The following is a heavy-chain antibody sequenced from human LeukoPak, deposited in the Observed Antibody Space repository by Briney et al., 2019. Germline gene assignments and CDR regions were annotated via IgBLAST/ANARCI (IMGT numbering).Heavy chain of an antibody. J-gene: IGHJ4*02. CDR2: ISYDGSNK. D-gene: IGHD4-23*01. V-gene: IGHV3-30*18. CDR1: GFTFSSYG. CDR3: AKGGGYFDY. Sequence: GRSLRLSCAASGFTFSSYGMHWFGQAPGKGLEWVAVISYDGSNKYYADSVKGRFTISRDNSKNTLYLQMNSLRAEDTAVYYCAKGGGYFDYWGQGTLVTVSS.